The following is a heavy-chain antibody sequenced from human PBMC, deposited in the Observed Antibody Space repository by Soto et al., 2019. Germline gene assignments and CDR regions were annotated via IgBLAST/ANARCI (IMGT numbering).Heavy chain of an antibody. J-gene: IGHJ4*02. Sequence: QVQLVQSGAEVKKPGSSVKVSCKASGGTFSSYTISWVRQAPGQGLEWMGRIIPILGIANYAQKFQGRVTITADKSTSTAYMELSSLRSEDTAVYYCAREGAVSGDQQGVVDYWGQGTLVTVSS. V-gene: IGHV1-69*08. CDR2: IIPILGIA. D-gene: IGHD2-21*01. CDR3: AREGAVSGDQQGVVDY. CDR1: GGTFSSYT.